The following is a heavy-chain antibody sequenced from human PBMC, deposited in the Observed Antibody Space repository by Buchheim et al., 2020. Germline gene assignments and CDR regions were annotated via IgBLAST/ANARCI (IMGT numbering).Heavy chain of an antibody. V-gene: IGHV4-39*07. CDR3: ATLTTVTLYYYYYGMDV. CDR2: IYYSGST. D-gene: IGHD4-17*01. J-gene: IGHJ6*02. Sequence: QLQLQESGPGLVKPSETLSLTCTVSGGSISSSSYYWGWIRQPPGKGLEWIGSIYYSGSTYYNPYLKSRVTLSVDTSKNPLSLQLSSVTAADTAVYYCATLTTVTLYYYYYGMDVWGQGTT. CDR1: GGSISSSSYY.